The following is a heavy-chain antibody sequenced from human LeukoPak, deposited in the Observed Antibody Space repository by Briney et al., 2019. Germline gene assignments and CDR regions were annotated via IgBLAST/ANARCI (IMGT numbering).Heavy chain of an antibody. D-gene: IGHD4-17*01. V-gene: IGHV1-18*01. J-gene: IGHJ4*02. Sequence: GASVKVSCKASGYTFSSYGITWVRQAPGQGLEWMGWISAYNGNTVYAQRFQGRVSMTTDTSTNTAYMEVRSLTSDGTAIYYCARAKRSTVTTLDYWGQGTLVTVSS. CDR3: ARAKRSTVTTLDY. CDR2: ISAYNGNT. CDR1: GYTFSSYG.